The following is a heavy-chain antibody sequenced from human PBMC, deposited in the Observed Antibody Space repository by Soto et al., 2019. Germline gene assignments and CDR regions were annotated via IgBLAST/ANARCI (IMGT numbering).Heavy chain of an antibody. CDR1: GYTFTGYG. V-gene: IGHV1-18*01. J-gene: IGHJ6*02. CDR3: ARLNVITMVRGVYYYYYGMDV. Sequence: ASVKVSCKASGYTFTGYGISWVRQAPGQGLKWMGWISAYNGNTNYAQKLQGRVTMTTDTSTSTAYMELRSLRSDDTAVYYCARLNVITMVRGVYYYYYGMDVWGQGTTVTVSS. CDR2: ISAYNGNT. D-gene: IGHD3-10*01.